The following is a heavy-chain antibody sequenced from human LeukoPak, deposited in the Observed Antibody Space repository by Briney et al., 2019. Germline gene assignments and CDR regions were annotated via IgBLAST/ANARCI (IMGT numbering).Heavy chain of an antibody. CDR3: VRAYHPGGWFDP. J-gene: IGHJ5*02. CDR2: INEDGGEI. CDR1: GFTFSRSW. V-gene: IGHV3-7*04. D-gene: IGHD2-21*01. Sequence: PGGSLRLSRAASGFTFSRSWMTWVRQAPGKGLEWVASINEDGGEIHYVDSVKGRFTISRDNAKDSLYLQMNSLTAEDTAMYYCVRAYHPGGWFDPWGQGTLVTVSS.